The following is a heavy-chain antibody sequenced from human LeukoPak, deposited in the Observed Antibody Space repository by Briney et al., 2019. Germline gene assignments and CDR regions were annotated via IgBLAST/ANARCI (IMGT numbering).Heavy chain of an antibody. CDR1: GLTFDDYG. CDR2: ISYDGSNK. CDR3: ARGVRGSSWLSFDY. Sequence: GGFLRLSCAASGLTFDDYGMNWVRRAPGKGLEWVALISYDGSNKYYADSVKGRFTISRDNSKNTLYLQMNSLRAEDTAVYYCARGVRGSSWLSFDYWGQGTLVIVSS. V-gene: IGHV3-30*03. D-gene: IGHD6-13*01. J-gene: IGHJ4*02.